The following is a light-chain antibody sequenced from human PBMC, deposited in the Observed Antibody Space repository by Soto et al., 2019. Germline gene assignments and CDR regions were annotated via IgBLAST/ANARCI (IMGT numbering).Light chain of an antibody. J-gene: IGLJ1*01. V-gene: IGLV2-23*02. CDR1: RGDVGTYNL. Sequence: QSALTQPASVSGSPGQSITISCTGTRGDVGTYNLVSWYQQLPGKVPKLIIYEVFKRPSGVSTRFSGSKSGKTAFLIISGLEPEDERYYQCGSNVGLNTYVFGSGTKVTGL. CDR3: GSNVGLNTYV. CDR2: EVF.